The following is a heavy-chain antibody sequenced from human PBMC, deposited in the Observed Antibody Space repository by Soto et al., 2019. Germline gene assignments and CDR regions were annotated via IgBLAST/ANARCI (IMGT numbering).Heavy chain of an antibody. V-gene: IGHV3-21*01. CDR3: ARDRPHGGTSSWDADS. D-gene: IGHD2-15*01. Sequence: GGSLRLSCEASAFIFTTNSMLWVRQLPGKGLHWLSSTSSSVTFKSYGDSVKGRFTISRDNAKNSFFLQMNNLSGEDTGLYYCARDRPHGGTSSWDADSWGPGTLVTVSS. J-gene: IGHJ4*02. CDR1: AFIFTTNS. CDR2: TSSSVTFK.